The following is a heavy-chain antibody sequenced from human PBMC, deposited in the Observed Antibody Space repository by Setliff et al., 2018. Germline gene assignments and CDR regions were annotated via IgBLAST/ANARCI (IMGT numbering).Heavy chain of an antibody. D-gene: IGHD3-22*01. CDR3: ARLALTGYDSSGYYYALDYYYYMDV. Sequence: PSETLSLTCTVSDVSISSSSFYWAWIRQPPGKGLEWISYISTSGSTIYYADSVKGRFTISRDKAHHSLFLQMNSLRAEDTAVYYCARLALTGYDSSGYYYALDYYYYMDVWGKGTTVTVSS. CDR2: ISTSGSTI. CDR1: DVSISSSS. V-gene: IGHV3-48*01. J-gene: IGHJ6*03.